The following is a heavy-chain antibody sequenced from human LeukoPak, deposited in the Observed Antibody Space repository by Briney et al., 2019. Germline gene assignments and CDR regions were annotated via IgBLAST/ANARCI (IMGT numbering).Heavy chain of an antibody. Sequence: SVKVSCKASGGTFSSYAISWVRQAPGQGLEWMGRIIPILGIANYAQKFQGRVTITADKSTSTAYMELSSLRSEDTAVYYCARDNTLAVALGYWGQGTWSPSPQ. CDR2: IIPILGIA. CDR1: GGTFSSYA. D-gene: IGHD6-19*01. V-gene: IGHV1-69*04. J-gene: IGHJ4*02. CDR3: ARDNTLAVALGY.